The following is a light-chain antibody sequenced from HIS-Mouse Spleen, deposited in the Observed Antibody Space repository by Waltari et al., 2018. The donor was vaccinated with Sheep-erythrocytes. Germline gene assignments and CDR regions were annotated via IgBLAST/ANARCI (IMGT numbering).Light chain of an antibody. J-gene: IGLJ3*02. Sequence: QSVLTQPPSASGTPGQRVTISCSGSSSNTGSTTVNCYQQLPGTAPKLLIYSNNQRPSGVPDRFSGSKSGTSASLAISGLQSEDEADYYCAAWDDSLNGPVFGGGTKLTVL. CDR2: SNN. CDR1: SSNTGSTT. V-gene: IGLV1-44*01. CDR3: AAWDDSLNGPV.